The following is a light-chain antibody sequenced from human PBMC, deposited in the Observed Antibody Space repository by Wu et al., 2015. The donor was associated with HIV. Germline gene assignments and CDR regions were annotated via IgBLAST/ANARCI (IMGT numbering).Light chain of an antibody. Sequence: EIVLTQSPDTLSLSPGERATLSCRASQSVSSYLAWYQHKPGRAPRLLIYDASDRATGISARFSGSGSGTEFTLTISSLEPEDFAFYYCQHRFNWPLIFGQGTRLEIK. V-gene: IGKV3-11*01. CDR2: DAS. CDR3: QHRFNWPLI. CDR1: QSVSSY. J-gene: IGKJ5*01.